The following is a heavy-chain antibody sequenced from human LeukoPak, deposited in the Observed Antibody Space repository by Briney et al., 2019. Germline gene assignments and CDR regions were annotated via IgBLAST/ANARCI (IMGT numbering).Heavy chain of an antibody. D-gene: IGHD6-13*01. CDR3: ARRRMAAEGFGAFDI. CDR1: GFTFSSYG. V-gene: IGHV3-23*01. CDR2: INTSGGNT. J-gene: IGHJ3*02. Sequence: GESLKISCAASGFTFSSYGMSWVRQAPGKGLEWVSAINTSGGNTNYADSVKGRFTISRDNSKNTLYMQMNSLRAEDMAVYYCARRRMAAEGFGAFDIWGQGTMVTVSS.